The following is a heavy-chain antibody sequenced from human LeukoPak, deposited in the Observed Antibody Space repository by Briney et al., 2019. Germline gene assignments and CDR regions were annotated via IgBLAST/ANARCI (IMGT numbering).Heavy chain of an antibody. V-gene: IGHV3-23*01. D-gene: IGHD3-16*02. CDR2: ISGSGGST. CDR3: AKDTIKWGSYRYFDC. J-gene: IGHJ4*02. CDR1: GFTFSSYA. Sequence: GGSLRLSCAASGFTFSSYAMSWVRQAPGKGLECVSAISGSGGSTYYADSVKGRFTISRDNSKNTLYLQMISLRAEDTAVYYCAKDTIKWGSYRYFDCWGQGTLVTVSS.